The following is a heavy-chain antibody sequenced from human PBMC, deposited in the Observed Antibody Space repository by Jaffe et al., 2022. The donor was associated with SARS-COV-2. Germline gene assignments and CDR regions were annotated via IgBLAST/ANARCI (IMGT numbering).Heavy chain of an antibody. Sequence: EVQLLESGGGLVQPGGSLRLSCAASGFTFSSYAMSWVRQAPGKGLEWVSAISGSGGSTYYADSVKGRFTISRDNSKNTLYLQMNSLRAEDTAVYYCAKGGGGVVVVAAVIAVAGRGFDYWGQGTLVTVSS. D-gene: IGHD2-15*01. CDR3: AKGGGGVVVVAAVIAVAGRGFDY. V-gene: IGHV3-23*01. J-gene: IGHJ4*02. CDR1: GFTFSSYA. CDR2: ISGSGGST.